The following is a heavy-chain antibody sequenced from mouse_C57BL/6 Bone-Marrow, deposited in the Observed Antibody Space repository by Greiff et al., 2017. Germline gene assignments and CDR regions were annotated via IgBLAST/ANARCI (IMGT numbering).Heavy chain of an antibody. CDR3: ARELFITTVVAPYYYAMDY. CDR2: IWSGGST. J-gene: IGHJ4*01. V-gene: IGHV2-2*01. CDR1: GFSLTSYG. D-gene: IGHD1-1*01. Sequence: QVQLQQSGPGLVQPSQSLTITCTVSGFSLTSYGVHWVRQSPGKGLEWLGVIWSGGSTDYNAAFISRLSTSTDNSKSQVFFKMNSLHADDTAIYYCARELFITTVVAPYYYAMDYWGQGTSVTVSS.